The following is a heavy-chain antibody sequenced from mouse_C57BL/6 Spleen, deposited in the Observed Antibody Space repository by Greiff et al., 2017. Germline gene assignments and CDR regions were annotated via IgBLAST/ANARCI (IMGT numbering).Heavy chain of an antibody. J-gene: IGHJ3*01. Sequence: QVQLKESGPGLVQPSQSLSITCTVSGFSLTSYGVHWVRPSPGTGLEWLGVIWSGGSTDSNAAFISRLSISKDNSKSQVFFKMNSLQADDTAIYYCARGGDAWFAYWGQGTLVTVSA. CDR1: GFSLTSYG. V-gene: IGHV2-2*01. CDR3: ARGGDAWFAY. D-gene: IGHD3-3*01. CDR2: IWSGGST.